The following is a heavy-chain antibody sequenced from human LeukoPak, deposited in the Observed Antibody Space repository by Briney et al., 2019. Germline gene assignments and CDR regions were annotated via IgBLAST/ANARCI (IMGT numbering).Heavy chain of an antibody. J-gene: IGHJ4*02. CDR2: ISGDTTYT. Sequence: GVSLRLSCAASGFTFSDPYMSWLRQARANGLEWVSHISGDTTYTTYADSVKGRFTISRHNAKNSLYLQMNSLRAEDTAVYYCARLDSGYLPDYWGQGTLVTVSS. CDR1: GFTFSDPY. D-gene: IGHD3-22*01. V-gene: IGHV3-11*03. CDR3: ARLDSGYLPDY.